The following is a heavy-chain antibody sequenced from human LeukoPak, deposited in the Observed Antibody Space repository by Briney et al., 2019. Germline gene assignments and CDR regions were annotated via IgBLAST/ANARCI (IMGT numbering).Heavy chain of an antibody. CDR2: IYYSGST. Sequence: SETLSLTCTVSGGSISGYYWSWIRQPPGKGLEWIGYIYYSGSTNYNPSLKSRVTISVDTSKNQFSLKLSSVTAADTAVYYCARDYHYYGMDVWGQGTTVTVSS. CDR1: GGSISGYY. CDR3: ARDYHYYGMDV. V-gene: IGHV4-59*01. J-gene: IGHJ6*02.